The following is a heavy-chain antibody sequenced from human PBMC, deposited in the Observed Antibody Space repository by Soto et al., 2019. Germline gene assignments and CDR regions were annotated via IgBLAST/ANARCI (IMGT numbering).Heavy chain of an antibody. D-gene: IGHD2-15*01. V-gene: IGHV1-2*04. J-gene: IGHJ3*02. CDR3: ARDLLPYCSGGSCYPEGAFHI. CDR2: INPNSGGT. Sequence: QVQLVQSGAEVKPPGASVKVSCKTSGYTFIDYYMHWVRQAPGQGLEWMGWINPNSGGTNYAQKFQGWVTLTRDTSISTAYMELRRLRSADTAVYFCARDLLPYCSGGSCYPEGAFHIWGQGTMVTVSS. CDR1: GYTFIDYY.